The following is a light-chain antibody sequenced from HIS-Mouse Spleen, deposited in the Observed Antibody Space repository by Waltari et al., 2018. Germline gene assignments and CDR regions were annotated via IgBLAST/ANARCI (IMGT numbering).Light chain of an antibody. V-gene: IGLV2-11*01. CDR2: DVS. Sequence: QSALTQPRSVSGSPGQSVTISCTGTSRDVGGYNYVSWYQQHPGKAPKLMIYDVSKRPSGVPDRFSGSKSDNTASLTISGLQAEDEADYYCCSYAGSYTGVFGTGTKVTVL. CDR3: CSYAGSYTGV. J-gene: IGLJ1*01. CDR1: SRDVGGYNY.